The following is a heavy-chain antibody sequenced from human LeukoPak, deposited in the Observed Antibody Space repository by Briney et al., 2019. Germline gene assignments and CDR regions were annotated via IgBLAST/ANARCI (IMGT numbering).Heavy chain of an antibody. D-gene: IGHD3-9*01. V-gene: IGHV3-30*02. CDR3: AKEDAVYDILTGYSYYFDY. J-gene: IGHJ4*02. CDR2: IRYDGSNK. Sequence: GGSLRLSCAASGFTFSSYGMHWVRRAPGKGLEWVAFIRYDGSNKYYADSVKGRFTISRDNSKNTLYPQMNSLRAEDTAVYYCAKEDAVYDILTGYSYYFDYWGQGTLVTVSS. CDR1: GFTFSSYG.